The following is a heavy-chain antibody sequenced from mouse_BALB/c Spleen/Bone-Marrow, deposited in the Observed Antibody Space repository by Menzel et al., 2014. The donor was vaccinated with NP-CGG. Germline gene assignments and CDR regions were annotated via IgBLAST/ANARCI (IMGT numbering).Heavy chain of an antibody. V-gene: IGHV2-9*02. J-gene: IGHJ3*01. CDR2: IWAGGST. D-gene: IGHD2-4*01. Sequence: VQRVESGPGLVAPSQSLSITCTVSGFSLTSYGVHWVRPPPGKGLEWLGVIWAGGSTNYNSALMSRLSISKDNSKSQVFLKMNSLQTDDTAMYYCASMITTAWFAYWGQGTLVTVSA. CDR1: GFSLTSYG. CDR3: ASMITTAWFAY.